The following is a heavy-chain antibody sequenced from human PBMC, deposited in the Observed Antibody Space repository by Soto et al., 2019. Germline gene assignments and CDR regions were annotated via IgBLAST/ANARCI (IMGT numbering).Heavy chain of an antibody. CDR1: GDSITNSDW. V-gene: IGHV4-4*02. CDR2: IHHSGAT. Sequence: QIQLQESGPGLVKSSGTLSLTCTVSGDSITNSDWWSWVRQSPGKGLEWIGEIHHSGATNYNPSLKSRVTTSVDKSTNHLSLKVSSVTAADTAVYYCVRNGYYCLDIWGRGTTVTVSS. J-gene: IGHJ6*02. CDR3: VRNGYYCLDI.